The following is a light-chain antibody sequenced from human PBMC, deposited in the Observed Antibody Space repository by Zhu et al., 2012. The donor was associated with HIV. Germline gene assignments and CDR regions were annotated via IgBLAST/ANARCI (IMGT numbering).Light chain of an antibody. J-gene: IGKJ4*01. CDR2: DTP. Sequence: DIQMTQSPSSLSASVGDRVTITCRASQDISNFLAWYQQKPGKIPKLLIYDTPTLQSGVPSRFSAGGSGTDFSLTISSLQSEDVATYYCQNYDSVLSLTFGGGTKVDIK. V-gene: IGKV1-27*01. CDR3: QNYDSVLSLT. CDR1: QDISNF.